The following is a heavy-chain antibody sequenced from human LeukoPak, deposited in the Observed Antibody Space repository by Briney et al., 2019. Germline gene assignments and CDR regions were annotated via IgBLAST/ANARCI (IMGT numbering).Heavy chain of an antibody. CDR3: ARLDYGGNSDY. D-gene: IGHD4-23*01. Sequence: VKASCKASGGTFSRYAISWGRRAPGHRVEWRGRIIPIFGIANYAQKFHCRVTIPAHKSKSKAYMLLSSLRSQDTAVYYCARLDYGGNSDYWGGGSLVTVS. J-gene: IGHJ4*02. V-gene: IGHV1-69*10. CDR1: GGTFSRYA. CDR2: IIPIFGIA.